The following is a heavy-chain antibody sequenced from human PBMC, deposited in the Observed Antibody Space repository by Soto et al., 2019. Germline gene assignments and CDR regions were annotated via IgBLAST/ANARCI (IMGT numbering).Heavy chain of an antibody. CDR1: GYTFISYD. J-gene: IGHJ4*02. Sequence: QVQLVQSGAEVKKPGASVKVSCKASGYTFISYDINWVRQATGQGLEWMGWMNPNTGDTGYAQKFQGRVTMTRNTSINTANLELSSLRSDDTAVYYCAPGWDMATFWTDWGQGTLVTVSS. D-gene: IGHD3-3*01. CDR2: MNPNTGDT. CDR3: APGWDMATFWTD. V-gene: IGHV1-8*01.